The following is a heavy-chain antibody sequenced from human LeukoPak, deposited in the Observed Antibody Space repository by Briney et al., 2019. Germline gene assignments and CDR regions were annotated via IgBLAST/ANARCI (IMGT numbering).Heavy chain of an antibody. CDR1: TFTFSRYW. CDR2: INSDGTNT. V-gene: IGHV3-74*01. D-gene: IGHD3-3*01. CDR3: ARDRAAFGVVQVGY. J-gene: IGHJ4*02. Sequence: QPGGSLRLSCAASTFTFSRYWMHWVRQAPGKGLVWVSRINSDGTNTNYADSVKGRFTISRDNTKNTLYLQMNSLRTEDTAVYYCARDRAAFGVVQVGYWGQGTLVTVSS.